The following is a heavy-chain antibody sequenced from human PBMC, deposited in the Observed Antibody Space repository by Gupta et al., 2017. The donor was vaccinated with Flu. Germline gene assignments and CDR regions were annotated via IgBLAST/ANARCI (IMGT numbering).Heavy chain of an antibody. D-gene: IGHD3-10*01. CDR2: ITSTSVAT. Sequence: EVQLVESGGGLVQPGGSLRLSCAASGFTFSSYSLKWVRQAPGKGLEWVAYITSTSVATYYADSVKGRFTISRDNAENSLYLQLNSLRDEDTAVYYCARVAGVYYYYGMDVWGQGTTVTVSS. CDR3: ARVAGVYYYYGMDV. J-gene: IGHJ6*02. CDR1: GFTFSSYS. V-gene: IGHV3-48*02.